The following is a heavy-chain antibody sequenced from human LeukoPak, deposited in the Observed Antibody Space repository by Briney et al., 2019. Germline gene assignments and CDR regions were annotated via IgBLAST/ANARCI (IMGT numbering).Heavy chain of an antibody. CDR2: INHSGST. V-gene: IGHV4-34*01. D-gene: IGHD2-15*01. J-gene: IGHJ6*04. CDR3: ARVVVVVAIPGYYGMDV. Sequence: SETLSLTYDAYGGSSGGYYWSWIRQPPGKGLEWIGEINHSGSTNYNPSLKSRVTISVDTSKNQFSLKLSSVTAADTAVYYCARVVVVVAIPGYYGMDVWGKGTTVTVSS. CDR1: GGSSGGYY.